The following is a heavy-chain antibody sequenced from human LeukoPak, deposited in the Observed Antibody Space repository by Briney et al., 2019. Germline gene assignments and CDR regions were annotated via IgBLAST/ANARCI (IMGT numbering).Heavy chain of an antibody. Sequence: PSETLFLTCSVSGDSIGSYYWTWIRQSAGKGLEWIGYIFYSGSTNYSPSLKSRLTISVDTSNNQFSLQLRSVTAADTAIYYCARGRARDGSFPWHDSWGQGTLVTVSS. CDR1: GDSIGSYY. V-gene: IGHV4-59*01. CDR3: ARGRARDGSFPWHDS. J-gene: IGHJ5*01. CDR2: IFYSGST. D-gene: IGHD3-10*01.